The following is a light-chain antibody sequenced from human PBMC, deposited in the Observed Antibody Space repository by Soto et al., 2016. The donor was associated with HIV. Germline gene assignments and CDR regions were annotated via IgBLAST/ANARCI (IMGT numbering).Light chain of an antibody. CDR2: TAS. CDR3: QQYHSYSIT. V-gene: IGKV1-5*03. J-gene: IGKJ4*01. CDR1: QSISGW. Sequence: DIQMTQSPSTLSASVGDRVTITCRASQSISGWLAWYQHKPGKAPNLLIYTASNLENGVPSRFSGSGSGTEFTLTISSLQPDDSATYYCQQYHSYSITFGGGTKVEIK.